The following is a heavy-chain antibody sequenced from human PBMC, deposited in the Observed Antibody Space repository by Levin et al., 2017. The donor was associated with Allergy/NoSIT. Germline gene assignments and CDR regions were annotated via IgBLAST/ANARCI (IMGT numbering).Heavy chain of an antibody. D-gene: IGHD5-18*01. Sequence: SGGSLRLSCAASGFTFSGYAIHWVRQAPGKGLEWVAGISYDGGKKHYTDSVKGRFTISRDNSKNTLFLQMNSLRAEDTAVYYCAKSHGDSYGYDTWYFYGMDVWGQGTTVTVSS. CDR2: ISYDGGKK. J-gene: IGHJ6*02. CDR1: GFTFSGYA. V-gene: IGHV3-30*18. CDR3: AKSHGDSYGYDTWYFYGMDV.